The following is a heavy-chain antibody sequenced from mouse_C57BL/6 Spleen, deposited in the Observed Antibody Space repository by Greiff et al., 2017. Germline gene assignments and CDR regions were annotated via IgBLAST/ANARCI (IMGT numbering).Heavy chain of an antibody. CDR2: IDPNSGGT. J-gene: IGHJ4*01. Sequence: QVQLQQPGAELVKPGASVKLSCKASGYTFTSYWMHWVKQRPGRGLEWIGRIDPNSGGTKYNEKFKSKATLTVDKPSSTAYMQLSSLTSEASAVYNCARYCSSYPSYAMDYWGQGTSVTVSS. CDR3: ARYCSSYPSYAMDY. D-gene: IGHD1-1*01. V-gene: IGHV1-72*01. CDR1: GYTFTSYW.